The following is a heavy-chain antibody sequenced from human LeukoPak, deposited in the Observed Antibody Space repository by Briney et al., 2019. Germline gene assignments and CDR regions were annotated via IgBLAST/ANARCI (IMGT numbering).Heavy chain of an antibody. J-gene: IGHJ6*03. V-gene: IGHV4-59*01. D-gene: IGHD3-10*01. CDR1: GGSISSYY. Sequence: SETLSLTCTVSGGSISSYYWSWIRQPPGKGLEWIGYIYYSGSTNYNPSLKSRVTISVDTSKNQFSLKLSSVTAADTAVYYCARGTPYYYGSGNPSYYYYMDVWGKGTTVTVSS. CDR3: ARGTPYYYGSGNPSYYYYMDV. CDR2: IYYSGST.